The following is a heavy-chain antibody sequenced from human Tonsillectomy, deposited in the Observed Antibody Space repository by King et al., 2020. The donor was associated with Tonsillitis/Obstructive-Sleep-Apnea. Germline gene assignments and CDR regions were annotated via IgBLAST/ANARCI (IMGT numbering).Heavy chain of an antibody. CDR1: GFTFSSYA. V-gene: IGHV3-64*01. CDR3: ASEGYDTSGSCDY. J-gene: IGHJ4*02. Sequence: QLVQSGGGLVQPGESLRLSCAASGFTFSSYAMHWVRQAPGKGLEFVSAINFNGGNTYYANSVKGRFTISRDNSRYTLYLQMGSLRADDMAVYYCASEGYDTSGSCDYWGQGTLVTVSS. D-gene: IGHD3-22*01. CDR2: INFNGGNT.